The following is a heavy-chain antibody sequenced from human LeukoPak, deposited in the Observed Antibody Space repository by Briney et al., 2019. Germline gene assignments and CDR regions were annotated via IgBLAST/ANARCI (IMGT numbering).Heavy chain of an antibody. CDR1: GGSISSGGYY. CDR3: ARDTSYSSSWVRSSTYGMDV. J-gene: IGHJ6*02. CDR2: IYYSGST. Sequence: SETLSPTCTVSGGSISSGGYYWSWIRQHPGKGLEWIGYIYYSGSTYYNPSLKSRVTISVDTSKNQFSLKLSSVTAADTAVYYCARDTSYSSSWVRSSTYGMDVWGQGTTVTVSS. D-gene: IGHD6-13*01. V-gene: IGHV4-31*03.